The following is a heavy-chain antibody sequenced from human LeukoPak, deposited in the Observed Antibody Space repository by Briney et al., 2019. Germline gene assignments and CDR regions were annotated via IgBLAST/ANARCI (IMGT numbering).Heavy chain of an antibody. CDR2: INPNSGGT. CDR1: GYTFTSYG. J-gene: IGHJ5*02. V-gene: IGHV1-2*02. Sequence: ASVKVSCKASGYTFTSYGISWVRQAPGQGLEWMGWINPNSGGTNYAQKFQGRVTMTRDTSISTAYMELSRLRSDDTAVYYCARGGGAVPAAIYEFIPAALFDPWGQGTLVTVSS. CDR3: ARGGGAVPAAIYEFIPAALFDP. D-gene: IGHD2-2*02.